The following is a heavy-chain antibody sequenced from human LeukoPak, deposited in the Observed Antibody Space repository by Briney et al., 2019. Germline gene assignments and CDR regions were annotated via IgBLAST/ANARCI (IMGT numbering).Heavy chain of an antibody. J-gene: IGHJ4*02. D-gene: IGHD3-22*01. CDR3: TRSIEPWGTTTMIDY. CDR1: GFTFSSYA. CDR2: ISYDGSNK. V-gene: IGHV3-30-3*01. Sequence: PGGSLRLSCAASGFTFSSYAMSWVRQAPGKGLEWVAVISYDGSNKYYADSVKGRFIISRDNSRNTLYLQMNSLRTEDTAVYYCTRSIEPWGTTTMIDYWGQGTLVTVSS.